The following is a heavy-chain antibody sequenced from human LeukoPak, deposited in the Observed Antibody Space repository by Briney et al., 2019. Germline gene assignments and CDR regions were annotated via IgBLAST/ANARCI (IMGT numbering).Heavy chain of an antibody. Sequence: ASVKVSCKASGYTFTGYYMHWVRQAPGQGLEWMGRINPNSGGTNYAQKFQGRVTMTRDTSISTAYMELSRLRSDDTAVYYCARDASNPRYHFDYWGQGTLVTVSS. V-gene: IGHV1-2*06. CDR1: GYTFTGYY. J-gene: IGHJ4*02. CDR2: INPNSGGT. CDR3: ARDASNPRYHFDY. D-gene: IGHD1-14*01.